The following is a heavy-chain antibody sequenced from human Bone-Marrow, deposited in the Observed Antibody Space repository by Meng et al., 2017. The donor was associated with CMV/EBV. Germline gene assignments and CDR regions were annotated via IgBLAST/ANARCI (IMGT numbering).Heavy chain of an antibody. Sequence: GESLKISCAASGFTFSSYGMHWVRQAPGEGLEWVAFIRYDGSNKYYADSVKGRFTISRDNSKNTLYLQMNSLRAEDTAVYYCARDLPFDSWGQGILVTVSS. CDR1: GFTFSSYG. J-gene: IGHJ4*02. CDR2: IRYDGSNK. CDR3: ARDLPFDS. V-gene: IGHV3-30*02.